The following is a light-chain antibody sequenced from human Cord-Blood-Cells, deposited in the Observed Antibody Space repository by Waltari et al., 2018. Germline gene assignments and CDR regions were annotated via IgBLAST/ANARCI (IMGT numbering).Light chain of an antibody. CDR1: QSVLSNSNNKNY. CDR3: QQYYSTPLT. V-gene: IGKV4-1*01. CDR2: WAS. Sequence: DIVMTPSPDSLAVSLAERATINCMSSQSVLSNSNNKNYLAWYQPKPGPPPKLLIYWASIRESGVPERFRGSGSGTDFTLTISSLQAEGVAVYYCQQYYSTPLTFGGETKVAIK. J-gene: IGKJ4*01.